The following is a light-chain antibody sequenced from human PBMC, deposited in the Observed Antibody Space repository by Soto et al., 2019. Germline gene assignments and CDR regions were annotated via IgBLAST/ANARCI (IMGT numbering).Light chain of an antibody. CDR1: QSVSSN. V-gene: IGKV3-15*01. CDR2: GAS. CDR3: QQYNNCPPWT. J-gene: IGKJ1*01. Sequence: EIVMTQSPATLSVSPGERATLSCRASQSVSSNLAWYQQKPGQAPRLLIYGASTRATGITARFIGSGSGTAFTLPISSLQSEDFAVYYCQQYNNCPPWTFGQGTKVEIK.